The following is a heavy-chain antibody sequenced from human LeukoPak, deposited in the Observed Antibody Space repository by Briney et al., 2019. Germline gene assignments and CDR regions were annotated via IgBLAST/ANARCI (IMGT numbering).Heavy chain of an antibody. D-gene: IGHD2-2*01. CDR1: GYSFTSYW. J-gene: IGHJ4*02. CDR3: ARCKEGYCSSLDY. Sequence: GESLKISCKGSGYSFTSYWIGWVRQMPGKGLEWMGIIYPGDSDTRYSPSFQGQVTISADKSISTAYLRWSSLKASDTAMDYCARCKEGYCSSLDYWGQGTLATVSS. V-gene: IGHV5-51*01. CDR2: IYPGDSDT.